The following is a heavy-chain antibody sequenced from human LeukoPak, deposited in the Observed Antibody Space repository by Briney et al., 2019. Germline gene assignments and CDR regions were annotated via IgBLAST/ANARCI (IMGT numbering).Heavy chain of an antibody. J-gene: IGHJ4*02. CDR1: GGSFSGYY. V-gene: IGHV4-34*01. Sequence: PSETPSLTCAVYGGSFSGYYWSWIRQPPGKGLEWIGEINHSGSTNYNPSLKSRVTISVDTSKNQFSLNLKSVTPEDTAVYYCARNLIPEQLVLNFWGQGTLVTVSS. D-gene: IGHD6-13*01. CDR2: INHSGST. CDR3: ARNLIPEQLVLNF.